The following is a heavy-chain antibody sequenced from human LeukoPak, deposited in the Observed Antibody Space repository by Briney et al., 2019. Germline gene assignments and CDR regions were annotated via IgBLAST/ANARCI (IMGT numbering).Heavy chain of an antibody. V-gene: IGHV3-7*03. CDR1: GFTFSSYW. CDR2: IKQDGSEK. Sequence: PGGSLRLSCAASGFTFSSYWMSWVRQAPGKGLEWVANIKQDGSEKYYVDSVKGRFTISRDNAKNSLYLQMNSLRAEDTAVYYCARGGGYGDYYYYYGMDVWGKGTTVTVSS. J-gene: IGHJ6*04. CDR3: ARGGGYGDYYYYYGMDV. D-gene: IGHD4-17*01.